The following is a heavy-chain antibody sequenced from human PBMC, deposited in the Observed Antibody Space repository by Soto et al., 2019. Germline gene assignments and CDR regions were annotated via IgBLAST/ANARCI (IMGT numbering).Heavy chain of an antibody. CDR3: ATNHDDISGRTPLLFDS. CDR1: GDSIGTGGYY. J-gene: IGHJ4*02. V-gene: IGHV4-31*03. CDR2: IPYSGNT. D-gene: IGHD3-22*01. Sequence: QVQLQESGPGLVKPSQTLSLTCTVSGDSIGTGGYYWDWIRQHPGKGPEWIGYIPYSGNTYYNPSPKSRLTISLDTSKNQFSLHLSSVTAADTAVYYCATNHDDISGRTPLLFDSWGQGTLVTVSS.